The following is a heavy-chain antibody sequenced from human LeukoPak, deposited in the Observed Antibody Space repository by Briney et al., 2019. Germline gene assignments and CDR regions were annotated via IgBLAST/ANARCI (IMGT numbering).Heavy chain of an antibody. D-gene: IGHD3-10*01. Sequence: SGGSLRLSCAASGFTFDDSVMSWVRQVPGKGLEWVSGINWNGGSTGYVDSVKGRFTISRDSAKNSLYLQMSSLRVEDTAVYYCVRHGSVINYFDHWGQGTLVTVSS. V-gene: IGHV3-20*04. J-gene: IGHJ4*02. CDR2: INWNGGST. CDR3: VRHGSVINYFDH. CDR1: GFTFDDSV.